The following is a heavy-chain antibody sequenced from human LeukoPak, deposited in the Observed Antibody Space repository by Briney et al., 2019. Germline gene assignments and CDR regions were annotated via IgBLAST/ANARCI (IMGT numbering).Heavy chain of an antibody. CDR1: EFTFSSYG. CDR2: ISYDGSNK. V-gene: IGHV3-30*03. Sequence: GESLRLSCAASEFTFSSYGMHWVRQAPGKGLEWVAVISYDGSNKYYADSVKGRFTISRDNSKNTLYLQMNSLRAEDTAVYYCATSASRHCSSTSCYYYYGMDVWGQGTTVTVSS. CDR3: ATSASRHCSSTSCYYYYGMDV. D-gene: IGHD2-2*01. J-gene: IGHJ6*02.